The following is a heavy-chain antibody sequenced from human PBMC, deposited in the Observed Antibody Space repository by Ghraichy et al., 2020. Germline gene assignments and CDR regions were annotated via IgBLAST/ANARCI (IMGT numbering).Heavy chain of an antibody. J-gene: IGHJ4*02. V-gene: IGHV3-23*01. CDR1: GFTFSSYA. Sequence: GGSLRLSCAASGFTFSSYAMSWVRQAPGKGLEWVSAISGSGGSTYYADSVKGRFTISRDNSKNTLYLQMNSLRAEDTAVYYCAKDSTPDFDWSQTYPYYFDYWGQGTLVTVSS. CDR2: ISGSGGST. CDR3: AKDSTPDFDWSQTYPYYFDY. D-gene: IGHD3-9*01.